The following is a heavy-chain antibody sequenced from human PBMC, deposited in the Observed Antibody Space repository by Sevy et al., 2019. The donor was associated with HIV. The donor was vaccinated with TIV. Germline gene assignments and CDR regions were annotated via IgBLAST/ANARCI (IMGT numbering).Heavy chain of an antibody. J-gene: IGHJ4*02. CDR3: AKDARGYCSGGSCLGPFDY. CDR1: GFTFSSYG. V-gene: IGHV3-30*18. Sequence: GGSLRLSCAASGFTFSSYGMHWVRQAPGKGLEWVAVISYDGSKKYYADSVKGRFTISRDNSKNTLYLQMNSLRAEDTAVYYCAKDARGYCSGGSCLGPFDYWGQGTLVTVSS. D-gene: IGHD2-15*01. CDR2: ISYDGSKK.